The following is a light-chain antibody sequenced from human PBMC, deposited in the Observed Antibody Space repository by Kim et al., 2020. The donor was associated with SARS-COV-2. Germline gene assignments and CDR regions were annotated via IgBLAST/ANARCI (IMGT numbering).Light chain of an antibody. CDR3: ATWDVTLNGWV. CDR2: NDN. V-gene: IGLV1-44*01. J-gene: IGLJ3*02. CDR1: SANVGRHF. Sequence: GQRVTSSCSGSSANVGRHFVNWYHQLPGTAPKVFIYNDNQRPSGVPDRFSGSRSGTSASLAISGLQSEDEADYYCATWDVTLNGWVFGGGTKLTVL.